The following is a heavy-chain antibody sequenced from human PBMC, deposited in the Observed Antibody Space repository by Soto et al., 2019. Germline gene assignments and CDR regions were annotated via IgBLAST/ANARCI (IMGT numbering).Heavy chain of an antibody. J-gene: IGHJ6*03. D-gene: IGHD2-2*01. CDR1: GFTFSDYY. CDR3: ASRVSLSKVPAAISAMRVDYYYYMDV. Sequence: PGGSLRLSCAASGFTFSDYYMSWIRQAPGKGLEWVSYISSSGSTIYYADSVKGRFTISRDNAKNSLYLQMNSLRAEDTAVYYCASRVSLSKVPAAISAMRVDYYYYMDVWGKGTTVTVSS. CDR2: ISSSGSTI. V-gene: IGHV3-11*01.